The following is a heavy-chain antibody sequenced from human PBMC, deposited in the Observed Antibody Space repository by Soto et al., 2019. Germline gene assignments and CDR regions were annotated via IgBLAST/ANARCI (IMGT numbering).Heavy chain of an antibody. CDR2: ISAYNGNT. CDR3: ARAGDWNYVRDNWFDP. CDR1: GYTFTSYG. J-gene: IGHJ5*02. Sequence: ASVKVSCKASGYTFTSYGISWVRQAPGRGLEWMGWISAYNGNTNYAQKLQGRVTMTTDTSTSTAYMELRSLRSDDTAVYYCARAGDWNYVRDNWFDPWGQGTLVTVSS. V-gene: IGHV1-18*01. D-gene: IGHD1-7*01.